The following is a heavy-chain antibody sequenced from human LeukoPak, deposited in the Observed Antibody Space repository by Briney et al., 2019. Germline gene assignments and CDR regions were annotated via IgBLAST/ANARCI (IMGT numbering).Heavy chain of an antibody. CDR2: IYSGGST. V-gene: IGHV3-53*01. CDR3: QVEVSYYYYYGMDV. J-gene: IGHJ6*02. Sequence: GRSLRLSCAASGFTVSSNYMSWVRQAPGKGLEWVSVIYSGGSTYYADSVKGRFTISRDNSKNTLYLQMNSLRAEDTAVYYCQVEVSYYYYYGMDVWGQGTTVTVSS. CDR1: GFTVSSNY. D-gene: IGHD3-22*01.